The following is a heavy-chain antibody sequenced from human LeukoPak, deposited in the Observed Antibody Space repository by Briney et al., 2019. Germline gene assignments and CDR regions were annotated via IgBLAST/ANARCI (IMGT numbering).Heavy chain of an antibody. CDR1: GGSISSYY. CDR2: IYTSGST. D-gene: IGHD3-10*01. V-gene: IGHV4-4*07. CDR3: ARERAELWFGELSYGEDKTYFDY. J-gene: IGHJ4*02. Sequence: PSETLSLTCTVSGGSISSYYWSWIRHPAGKGLEWIGRIYTSGSTNYNPSLKSRVTMSVDTSKNQFSLKLSSVTAADTAVYYCARERAELWFGELSYGEDKTYFDYWGQGTLVTVSS.